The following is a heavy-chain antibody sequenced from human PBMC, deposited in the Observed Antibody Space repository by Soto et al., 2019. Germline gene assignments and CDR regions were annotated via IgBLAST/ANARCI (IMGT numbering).Heavy chain of an antibody. V-gene: IGHV3-23*01. CDR2: ISGSGSNP. CDR1: GFTFSSYA. J-gene: IGHJ4*02. Sequence: EVQVLESGGGLVQPGGSLRLSCAASGFTFSSYAMSWVRQAPGQGLEWVSAISGSGSNPYYADSVKGRFTISRDNSKNTLYLQMTSLRAEDTALYYCANTASMTLRDGFDHWGQGTLVTVSS. CDR3: ANTASMTLRDGFDH. D-gene: IGHD2-21*02.